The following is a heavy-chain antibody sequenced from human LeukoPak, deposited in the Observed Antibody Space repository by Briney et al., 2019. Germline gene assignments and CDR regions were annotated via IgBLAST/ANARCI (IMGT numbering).Heavy chain of an antibody. CDR1: GFTFSSYS. D-gene: IGHD3-10*01. Sequence: GGSLRLSCAASGFTFSSYSMSWVRQAPGKGLEWVSAISGSGGSTYYADSVKGRFTISRDNSKNTLYLQMNSLRAEDTDVYYCAKPVRGVHDAFDIWGQGTMVTLSS. V-gene: IGHV3-23*01. CDR2: ISGSGGST. CDR3: AKPVRGVHDAFDI. J-gene: IGHJ3*02.